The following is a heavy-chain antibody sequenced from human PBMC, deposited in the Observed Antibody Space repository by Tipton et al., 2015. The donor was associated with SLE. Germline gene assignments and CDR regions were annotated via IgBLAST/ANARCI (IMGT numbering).Heavy chain of an antibody. J-gene: IGHJ4*02. CDR3: ARGLYGDEPGY. V-gene: IGHV4-59*12. CDR2: ISNGGGT. D-gene: IGHD4-17*01. CDR1: GGSISSNY. Sequence: TLSLTCSVSGGSISSNYWIWIRQPPGKGLEWIGYISNGGGTNYNPSLKSRVTISVDTAKNQFSLKLSSLTAADTAVYYCARGLYGDEPGYWGQGTLVTVSS.